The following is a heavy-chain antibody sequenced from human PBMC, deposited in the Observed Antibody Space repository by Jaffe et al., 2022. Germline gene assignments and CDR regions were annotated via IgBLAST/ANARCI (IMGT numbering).Heavy chain of an antibody. J-gene: IGHJ6*03. CDR2: ISSSGSTI. CDR3: ARDQGQPLLDYYYYYMDV. Sequence: EVQLVESGGGLVQPGGSLRLSCAASGFTFSSYEMNWVRQAPGKGLEWVSYISSSGSTIYYADSVKGRFTISRDNAKNSLYLQMNSLRAEDTAVYYCARDQGQPLLDYYYYYMDVWGKGTTVTVSS. D-gene: IGHD2-21*02. V-gene: IGHV3-48*03. CDR1: GFTFSSYE.